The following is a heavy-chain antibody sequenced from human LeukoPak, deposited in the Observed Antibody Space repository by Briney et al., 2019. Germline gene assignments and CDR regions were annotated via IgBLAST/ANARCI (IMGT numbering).Heavy chain of an antibody. V-gene: IGHV3-48*03. Sequence: GGSLRLSCAASGFTFSSYEMNWVRQAPGKGLEWVSYISSSGSTIYYADSVKGRFTISRDNAKNSLYLQMNSLRAEDTAVYYCAELGITMIGGVWXKGTTXTISX. CDR1: GFTFSSYE. CDR3: AELGITMIGGV. CDR2: ISSSGSTI. J-gene: IGHJ6*04. D-gene: IGHD3-10*02.